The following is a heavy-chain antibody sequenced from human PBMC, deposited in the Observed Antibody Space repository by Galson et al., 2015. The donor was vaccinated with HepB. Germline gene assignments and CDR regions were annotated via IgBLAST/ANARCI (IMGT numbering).Heavy chain of an antibody. CDR3: ARISKTVAGTYEAFDI. D-gene: IGHD6-19*01. J-gene: IGHJ3*02. V-gene: IGHV3-11*06. CDR1: GFTFGDYY. CDR2: ISSGSTYT. Sequence: SLRLSCAASGFTFGDYYMSWIRQAPGKGLEWVSYISSGSTYTNYADSVKGRFTISRDNAKNSLYLQMNSLRAEDTAVYYCARISKTVAGTYEAFDIWGQGTMVTVSS.